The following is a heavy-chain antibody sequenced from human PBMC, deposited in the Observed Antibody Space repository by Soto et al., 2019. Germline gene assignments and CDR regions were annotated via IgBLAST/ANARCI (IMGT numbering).Heavy chain of an antibody. V-gene: IGHV1-69*06. CDR2: IIPTFGTP. Sequence: QVQLVQSGTVVQRRGSSVKVSCQASGGTFSSHGMAWVRQAPGQGLEWMGGIIPTFGTPTYAPKFQGRVTITADKSTNTAYMDLSSLISEDTGVYCCASERSAQDFDFWGQGTLITVSS. CDR1: GGTFSSHG. D-gene: IGHD1-26*01. J-gene: IGHJ4*02. CDR3: ASERSAQDFDF.